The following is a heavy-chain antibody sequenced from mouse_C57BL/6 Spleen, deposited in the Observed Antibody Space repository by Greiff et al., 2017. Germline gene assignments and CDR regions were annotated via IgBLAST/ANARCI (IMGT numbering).Heavy chain of an antibody. J-gene: IGHJ4*01. CDR1: GYTFTDYN. CDR3: ARLRDWGYAMDY. V-gene: IGHV1-18*01. CDR2: INPNNGGT. Sequence: EVQLQQSGPELVKPGASVKIPCKASGYTFTDYNMDWVKQSHGKSLEWIGDINPNNGGTIYNQKFKGKATLTVDKSSSTAYMELRSLTSEDTAVYYCARLRDWGYAMDYWGQGTSVTVSS.